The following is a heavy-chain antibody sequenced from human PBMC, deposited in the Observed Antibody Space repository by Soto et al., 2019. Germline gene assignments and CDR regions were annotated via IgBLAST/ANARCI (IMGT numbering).Heavy chain of an antibody. J-gene: IGHJ6*02. CDR2: INWNSGNI. CDR3: AKDGFAFSYDYGLEV. D-gene: IGHD3-10*01. V-gene: IGHV3-9*01. CDR1: GFTFDDYA. Sequence: EEQLVESGGTLVQPGRSLRLSCAASGFTFDDYAMHWVRQAPGKGLEWVSGINWNSGNIGYADSVKGRFTISRDNAKNSLYLQMDRLRGEDTALYYCAKDGFAFSYDYGLEVWGQGTSVTVSS.